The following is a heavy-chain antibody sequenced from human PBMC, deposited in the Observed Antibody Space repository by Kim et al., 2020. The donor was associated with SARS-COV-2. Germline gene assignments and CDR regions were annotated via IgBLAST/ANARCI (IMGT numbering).Heavy chain of an antibody. D-gene: IGHD3-22*01. Sequence: DSVKGRFTISRDNAENSLYLQRNSLRAEDTAVYYCARDAPYYYDSSGYNPWGQGTLVNVSS. J-gene: IGHJ5*02. V-gene: IGHV3-7*03. CDR3: ARDAPYYYDSSGYNP.